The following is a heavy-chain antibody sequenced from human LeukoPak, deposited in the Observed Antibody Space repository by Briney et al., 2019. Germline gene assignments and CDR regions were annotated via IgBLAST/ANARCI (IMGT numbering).Heavy chain of an antibody. J-gene: IGHJ4*02. CDR3: AKDNDGSGSYYPTCFDY. CDR2: ISGSGGST. V-gene: IGHV3-23*01. D-gene: IGHD3-10*01. CDR1: GFTFSSYA. Sequence: GRSLRLSCAASGFTFSSYAMSWVRQAPGKGLEWVSAISGSGGSTYYADSVKGRFTISRDNSKNTLYLQMNSLRAEDTAVYYCAKDNDGSGSYYPTCFDYWGQGTLVTVSS.